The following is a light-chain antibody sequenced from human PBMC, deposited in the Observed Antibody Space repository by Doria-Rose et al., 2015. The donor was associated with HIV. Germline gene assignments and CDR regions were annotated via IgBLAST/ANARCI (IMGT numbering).Light chain of an antibody. CDR1: QTVSTY. J-gene: IGKJ1*01. Sequence: DIQMTQSPSSLSASIGDRVTTTCRASQTVSTYLNWFQQEPGKAPKLLIYAASRLQSGVPSRFSGSGSGTDFTLTISGLQPGDFATYYCQQTYSSPPWTFGQGTKVDMK. CDR2: AAS. V-gene: IGKV1-39*01. CDR3: QQTYSSPPWT.